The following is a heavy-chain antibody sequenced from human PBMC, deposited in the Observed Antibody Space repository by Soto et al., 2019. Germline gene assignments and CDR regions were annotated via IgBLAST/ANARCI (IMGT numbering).Heavy chain of an antibody. CDR2: ISGSGGTT. CDR3: AKCPQLMVYTIFPHPFDY. D-gene: IGHD2-8*01. J-gene: IGHJ4*02. V-gene: IGHV3-23*01. CDR1: GFTFSGYA. Sequence: GGSLRLSCAASGFTFSGYAMSWVRQAPGKGLEWVSAISGSGGTTYYADSVKGRFTISRDNSKNTMYLQMSSLRAEDTAVYYCAKCPQLMVYTIFPHPFDYWGQGTLVTVSS.